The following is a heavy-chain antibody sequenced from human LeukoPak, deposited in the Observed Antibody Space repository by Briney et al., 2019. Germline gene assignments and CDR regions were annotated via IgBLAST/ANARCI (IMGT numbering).Heavy chain of an antibody. CDR3: ARDSRRTATNYYMVV. D-gene: IGHD5-12*01. CDR2: IYYSGST. J-gene: IGHJ6*03. CDR1: GGSISSYY. V-gene: IGHV4-59*01. Sequence: PSETLSLTCTVSGGSISSYYWSWIRQPPGKGLEWIGYIYYSGSTNYNPSLKSRVTISVDTSKNQFSLKLSSVTAADTAVYYCARDSRRTATNYYMVVWGKGTTVTISS.